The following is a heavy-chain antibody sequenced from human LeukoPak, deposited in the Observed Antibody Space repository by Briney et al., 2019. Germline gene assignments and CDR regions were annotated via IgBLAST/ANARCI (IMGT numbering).Heavy chain of an antibody. Sequence: ASVKVSCKASGYIFSSYGISWVRQAPGQGLEWMGWISAYNGNTNYAQKHRGRVTMTTDTSTSTAYMEVRSLRSDDTAIYYCARQVDTSMALPDYWGQGTLVTVSS. D-gene: IGHD5-18*01. J-gene: IGHJ4*02. V-gene: IGHV1-18*01. CDR3: ARQVDTSMALPDY. CDR1: GYIFSSYG. CDR2: ISAYNGNT.